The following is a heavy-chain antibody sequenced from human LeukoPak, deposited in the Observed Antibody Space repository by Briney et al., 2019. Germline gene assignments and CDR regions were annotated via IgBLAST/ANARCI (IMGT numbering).Heavy chain of an antibody. CDR2: IYPGDSGT. CDR3: ARGGSSSGHRSDP. Sequence: GESLKISCKSSGYSFTTYWIAWVRQMPGKGLEWMGIIYPGDSGTRYSPSFQGQVTISADRSINTAYLQWSSLKASDTAMYYCARGGSSSGHRSDPWGQGTLVTVSS. D-gene: IGHD6-13*01. V-gene: IGHV5-51*01. CDR1: GYSFTTYW. J-gene: IGHJ5*02.